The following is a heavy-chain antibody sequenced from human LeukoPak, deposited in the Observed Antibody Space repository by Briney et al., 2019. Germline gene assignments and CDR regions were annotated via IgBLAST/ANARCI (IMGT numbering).Heavy chain of an antibody. V-gene: IGHV3-23*01. D-gene: IGHD6-19*01. CDR2: ISAGSTRT. Sequence: GGSLRLSCAASGFSFSNYAMSWVRQAPGKGLEWVSGISAGSTRTYYADSVRGRFTISRDNSMNTLYLQMDSVRAEDTAVYYCAKYAVREMFSGDYWGQGTLVAVSS. J-gene: IGHJ4*02. CDR1: GFSFSNYA. CDR3: AKYAVREMFSGDY.